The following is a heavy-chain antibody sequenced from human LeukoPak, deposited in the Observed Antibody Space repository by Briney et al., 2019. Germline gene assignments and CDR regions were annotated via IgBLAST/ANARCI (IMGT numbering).Heavy chain of an antibody. CDR3: SGAQWDLLDYYYGMDV. D-gene: IGHD1-26*01. CDR2: ILNDGNSE. J-gene: IGHJ6*02. Sequence: PGGSLRLSCAASGFTFSSYAMHWVRQVPGKGLEWVAVILNDGNSEYYADFVKGRFTISRDNSKNTLYLQMNSLRAEDTAVYYCSGAQWDLLDYYYGMDVWGQGTTVTVSS. CDR1: GFTFSSYA. V-gene: IGHV3-30-3*02.